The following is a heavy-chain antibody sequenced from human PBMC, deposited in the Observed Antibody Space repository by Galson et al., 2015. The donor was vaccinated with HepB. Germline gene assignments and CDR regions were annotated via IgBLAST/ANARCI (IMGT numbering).Heavy chain of an antibody. D-gene: IGHD6-19*01. CDR2: IGTAGDT. CDR3: ARGGGAYSSGWYYFDY. J-gene: IGHJ4*02. V-gene: IGHV3-13*01. CDR1: GFTFSSYD. Sequence: SLRLSCAASGFTFSSYDMHWVRQATGKGLEWVSAIGTAGDTYYPGSVKGRFTISRENAKNSLYLQMNSLRAGDTAVYYCARGGGAYSSGWYYFDYWGQGTLVTVSS.